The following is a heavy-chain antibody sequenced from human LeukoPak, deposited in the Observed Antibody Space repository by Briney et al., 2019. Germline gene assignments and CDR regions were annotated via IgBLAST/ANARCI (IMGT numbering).Heavy chain of an antibody. CDR2: ISSSSSYI. V-gene: IGHV3-11*05. CDR3: ARDYYGSGSYYKFDY. J-gene: IGHJ4*02. Sequence: GGSLRLSCAASGFTFNDYYMSWIREAPGKGLEWVSSISSSSSYIYYADSVKGRFTISRDNAKNSLYLQMNSLRAEDTAVYYCARDYYGSGSYYKFDYWGQGTLVTVSS. D-gene: IGHD3-10*01. CDR1: GFTFNDYY.